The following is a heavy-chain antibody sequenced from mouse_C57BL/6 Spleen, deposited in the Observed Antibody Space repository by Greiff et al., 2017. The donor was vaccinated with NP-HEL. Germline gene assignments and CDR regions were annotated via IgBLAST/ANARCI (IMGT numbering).Heavy chain of an antibody. CDR1: GYSITSGYY. CDR2: ISYDGSN. V-gene: IGHV3-6*01. J-gene: IGHJ4*01. Sequence: EVKLQESGPGLVKPSQSLSLTCSVTGYSITSGYYWNWIRQFPGNKLEWMGYISYDGSNNYNPSLKNRISITRDTSKNQFFLKLNSVTTEDTATYYCARKDSDGAMDYWGQGTSVTVSS. CDR3: ARKDSDGAMDY.